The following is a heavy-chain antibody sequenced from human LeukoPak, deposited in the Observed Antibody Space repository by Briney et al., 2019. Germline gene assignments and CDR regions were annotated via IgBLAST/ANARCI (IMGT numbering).Heavy chain of an antibody. D-gene: IGHD3-10*01. CDR1: GYSISSGYY. CDR2: IYHSGRT. Sequence: SETLSLTCTVSGYSISSGYYWGWIRQPPGKGLEWIGSIYHSGRTYYNPSLKSRVTISVDTSKNHFSLKMSSVTAADTAVYFCARVTVGVRGLHFADWGQGTLVTVSS. J-gene: IGHJ4*02. V-gene: IGHV4-38-2*02. CDR3: ARVTVGVRGLHFAD.